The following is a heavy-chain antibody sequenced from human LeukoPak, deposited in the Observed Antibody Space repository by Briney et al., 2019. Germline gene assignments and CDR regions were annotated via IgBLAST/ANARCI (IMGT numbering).Heavy chain of an antibody. CDR2: IYPGDSDT. D-gene: IGHD3-22*01. CDR1: GYSFTSYW. J-gene: IGHJ3*02. V-gene: IGHV5-51*01. CDR3: ASLYYYDSSGYPNDAFDI. Sequence: GESLKISCKGSGYSFTSYWIGWVRQMPGKGLEWMGIIYPGDSDTRYSPSFQGQVTISADKSISTAYLQWSSLKASDTAMYYCASLYYYDSSGYPNDAFDIWGQGTMVTVSS.